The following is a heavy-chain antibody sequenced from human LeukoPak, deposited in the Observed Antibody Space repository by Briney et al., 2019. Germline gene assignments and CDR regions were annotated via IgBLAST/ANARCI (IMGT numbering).Heavy chain of an antibody. Sequence: ASVKVSCKASGYTFTGYYMHWVRQAPGQGLEWMGWINPNSGGTNYAQKFQGRVTMTRDTSISTAYMELSRLRSDDTAVYYCASGYLGRPLRNYYYYGMDVWGQGTTVTVSS. CDR1: GYTFTGYY. V-gene: IGHV1-2*02. CDR3: ASGYLGRPLRNYYYYGMDV. CDR2: INPNSGGT. J-gene: IGHJ6*02. D-gene: IGHD5-12*01.